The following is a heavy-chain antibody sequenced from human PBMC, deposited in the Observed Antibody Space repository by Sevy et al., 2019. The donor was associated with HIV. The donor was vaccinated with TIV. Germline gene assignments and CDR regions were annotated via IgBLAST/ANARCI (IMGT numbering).Heavy chain of an antibody. V-gene: IGHV4-61*01. CDR1: GVSITSGNSY. J-gene: IGHJ4*02. CDR3: ARGLNYYVSGSFDY. CDR2: IFYNGNT. D-gene: IGHD3-10*01. Sequence: SETLSRTCSVSGVSITSGNSYWSWIRQPPGKGLEWIGYIFYNGNTNYNPTLESRVTMSVDTSNSQFSLSLRSVTAADTAVYYCARGLNYYVSGSFDYWGQGTLVTVSS.